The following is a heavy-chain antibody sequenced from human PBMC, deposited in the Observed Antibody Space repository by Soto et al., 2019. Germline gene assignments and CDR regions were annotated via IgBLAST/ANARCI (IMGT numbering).Heavy chain of an antibody. CDR1: GVTVSSNY. J-gene: IGHJ6*02. V-gene: IGHV3-53*01. D-gene: IGHD3-10*01. CDR2: IYSGGST. CDR3: AIWSWFGPYYGMDV. Sequence: PGGALRLCCTGPGVTVSSNYMSWVRQAPGKGLEWVSVIYSGGSTYYADSVKGRFTISRDNSKNTLYLQMNSLRAEDTAVYYCAIWSWFGPYYGMDVWGQGTTVTVSS.